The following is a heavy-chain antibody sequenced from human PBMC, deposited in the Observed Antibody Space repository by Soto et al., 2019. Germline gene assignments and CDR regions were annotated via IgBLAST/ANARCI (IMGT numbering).Heavy chain of an antibody. Sequence: GGSLRLSCAASGFIFSNAWMSWVRQAPGKGLEWVGRIKSKTDGGTTDYAAPVKGRFTISRDDSKNTLYLQMNSLKTEDTAVYYCTTYSSSLGGVADYYYYMDVWGKGTTVTVSS. V-gene: IGHV3-15*01. CDR2: IKSKTDGGTT. D-gene: IGHD6-6*01. CDR3: TTYSSSLGGVADYYYYMDV. J-gene: IGHJ6*03. CDR1: GFIFSNAW.